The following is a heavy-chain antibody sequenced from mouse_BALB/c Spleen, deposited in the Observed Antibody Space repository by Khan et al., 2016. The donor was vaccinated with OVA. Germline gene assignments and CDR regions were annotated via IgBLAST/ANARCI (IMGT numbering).Heavy chain of an antibody. CDR3: ARGYAGYYFAY. D-gene: IGHD2-3*01. V-gene: IGHV3-6*02. J-gene: IGHJ3*01. CDR1: DYSITSGFY. Sequence: EVQLQESGPGLVKPSQSLSLTCSVTDYSITSGFYWNWIRQFPGNKLEWMGYISYDGSNNYNPSPKNRISNTRDTSKNQFFLNLNSVTTEDTATYFCARGYAGYYFAYWGQGTLITVSA. CDR2: ISYDGSN.